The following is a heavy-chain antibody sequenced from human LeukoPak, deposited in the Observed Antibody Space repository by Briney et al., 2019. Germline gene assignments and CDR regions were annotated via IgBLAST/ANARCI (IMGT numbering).Heavy chain of an antibody. CDR3: ARVVVDSSGYYDY. CDR1: GGSFSGYY. D-gene: IGHD3-22*01. J-gene: IGHJ4*02. V-gene: IGHV4-34*01. CDR2: INHSGST. Sequence: SETLSLTCAVYGGSFSGYYWSWIRQPPGKGLEWIGEINHSGSTNYNPSLKSRVTISVDTSKNQFSLKLSSVTAADTAVYYCARVVVDSSGYYDYWGQGTLVTVSS.